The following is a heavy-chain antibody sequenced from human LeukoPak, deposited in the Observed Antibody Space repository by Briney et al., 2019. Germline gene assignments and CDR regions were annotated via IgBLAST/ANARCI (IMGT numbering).Heavy chain of an antibody. J-gene: IGHJ4*02. CDR1: GFTFSWYG. D-gene: IGHD2-2*01. V-gene: IGHV3-30*18. Sequence: PGGSLRLSCAASGFTFSWYGMHWVRQAPGTGLEGVAVISYDGSNKYYADSVKGRFTISRDISKNTLYLQMNSLRAEDTAVYYCAKTTVWYCGSPDCRGLDYWGQGTPVTVSS. CDR3: AKTTVWYCGSPDCRGLDY. CDR2: ISYDGSNK.